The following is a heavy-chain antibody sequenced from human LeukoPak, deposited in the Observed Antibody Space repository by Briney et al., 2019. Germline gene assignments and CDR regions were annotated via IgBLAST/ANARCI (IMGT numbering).Heavy chain of an antibody. CDR1: GFTFSSYS. V-gene: IGHV3-21*01. CDR2: ISSSSSYI. D-gene: IGHD6-19*01. CDR3: ARASSGWTLYFDY. Sequence: PGGSLRLSCAASGFTFSSYSMNWVRQAPGKGREWVSSISSSSSYIYYADSVKGRFTISRDNAKNSLYLQINSLRAEDTAVYYCARASSGWTLYFDYWGQGTLVTVSS. J-gene: IGHJ4*02.